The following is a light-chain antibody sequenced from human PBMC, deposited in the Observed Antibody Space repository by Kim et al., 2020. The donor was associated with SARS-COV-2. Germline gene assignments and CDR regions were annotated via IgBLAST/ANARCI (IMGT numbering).Light chain of an antibody. CDR2: WAS. Sequence: DIVMTQSPDSLAVSLGERATINCKSSQSILYSSDNKNYLAWYQQKPGQPPKLLIHWASSRESGVPDRFSGSGSRTDFTLTISSLQAEDVAVYYCQQYYDIPQTFGQGTKLEIK. CDR3: QQYYDIPQT. V-gene: IGKV4-1*01. CDR1: QSILYSSDNKNY. J-gene: IGKJ1*01.